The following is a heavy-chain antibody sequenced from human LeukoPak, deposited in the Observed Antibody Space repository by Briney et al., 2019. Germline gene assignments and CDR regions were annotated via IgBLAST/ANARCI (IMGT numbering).Heavy chain of an antibody. Sequence: SETLSLTCTVSGGSLSSSSYYWGWIRQPPGKGLEWIGSIYYSGSTYRNPSLKSRVTISVDTSKMQFSLKLSSVTAADTAVYYCPRRGIGYCSRTSCPDAFDIWGQGTMVTVSS. CDR2: IYYSGST. CDR1: GGSLSSSSYY. V-gene: IGHV4-39*01. J-gene: IGHJ3*02. CDR3: PRRGIGYCSRTSCPDAFDI. D-gene: IGHD2-2*01.